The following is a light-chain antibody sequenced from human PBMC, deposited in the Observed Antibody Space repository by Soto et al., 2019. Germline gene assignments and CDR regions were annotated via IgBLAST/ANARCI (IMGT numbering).Light chain of an antibody. V-gene: IGKV1-27*01. CDR3: QKYNSAPRT. CDR1: QGIRNY. CDR2: AAS. J-gene: IGKJ1*01. Sequence: DIQMTQSPSSLSASVGDSVTSTCRASQGIRNYLAWYQQKPGKVPKLLIYAASTLQSGVPSRFSGSGSGTDFTLTISSLQPEDVATYYCQKYNSAPRTFGQGTKVEIK.